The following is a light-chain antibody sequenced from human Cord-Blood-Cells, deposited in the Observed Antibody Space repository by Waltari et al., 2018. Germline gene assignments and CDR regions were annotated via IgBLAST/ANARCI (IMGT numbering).Light chain of an antibody. Sequence: QSVLTQPPSASGTPGQRVTISCSGSSSNIGSNYVYWYQQLPGTAPKLRIYRNNQRPSGVPDGVSGAKSGTAAALAISGRRAEDEADYYCAAWDDSLSGPVFGGGTKLTVL. J-gene: IGLJ3*02. V-gene: IGLV1-47*01. CDR3: AAWDDSLSGPV. CDR1: SSNIGSNY. CDR2: RNN.